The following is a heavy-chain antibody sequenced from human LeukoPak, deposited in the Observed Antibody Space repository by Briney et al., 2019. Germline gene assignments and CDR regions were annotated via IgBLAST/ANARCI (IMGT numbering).Heavy chain of an antibody. CDR3: ARAPSEIGGYYPEYFRH. J-gene: IGHJ1*01. CDR1: GFTFSTYW. V-gene: IGHV3-74*01. CDR2: IKSDGST. Sequence: GGSLRLSCAASGFTFSTYWMHWVRQAPGKGLVWVSRIKSDGSTNYADSVKGRFTISRDNAKNTVSLQMNSLRPEDTGVYYCARAPSEIGGYYPEYFRHWGQGTLVAVSS. D-gene: IGHD3-22*01.